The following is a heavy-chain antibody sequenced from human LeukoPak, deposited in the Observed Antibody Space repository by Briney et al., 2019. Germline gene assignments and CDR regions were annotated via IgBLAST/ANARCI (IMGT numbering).Heavy chain of an antibody. CDR2: LSSSNSYI. D-gene: IGHD3-10*01. J-gene: IGHJ3*02. CDR3: ARDLHITMVRGPPSHAFDI. Sequence: GGSLTLSCAASGFTISRYSMICVRPAPGKGREWGSSLSSSNSYIYHPDQVKGRLTITRDNATNLLYPQMNSLSAEATAVYDCARDLHITMVRGPPSHAFDIWGQGTMVTVSS. CDR1: GFTISRYS. V-gene: IGHV3-21*01.